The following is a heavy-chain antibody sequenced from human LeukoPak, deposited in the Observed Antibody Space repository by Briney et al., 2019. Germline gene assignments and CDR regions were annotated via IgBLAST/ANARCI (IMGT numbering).Heavy chain of an antibody. CDR2: INPNSGGT. CDR3: ARVFYAKDIVVVPAYYYYYLDV. D-gene: IGHD2-2*01. J-gene: IGHJ6*03. Sequence: GASVKVSCKASGYTFTGYYMHWVRQAPGQGLEWMGWINPNSGGTNYAQKFPGRVTMTRDTSISTAYMEVSRLRSDDTAVYYCARVFYAKDIVVVPAYYYYYLDVWGKGTTVTVSS. CDR1: GYTFTGYY. V-gene: IGHV1-2*02.